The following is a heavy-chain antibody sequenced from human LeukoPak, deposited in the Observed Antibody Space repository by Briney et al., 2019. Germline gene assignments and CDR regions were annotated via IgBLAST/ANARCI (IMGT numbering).Heavy chain of an antibody. CDR1: GGTFSSYA. J-gene: IGHJ4*02. CDR3: ARGGRSSWSGHNYDY. Sequence: ASVKVSCKASGGTFSSYAISWVRQAPGQGLEWMGGIIPIFGTANYAQKFQGRVTITTDESTSTAYMELSSLRSEDTAVYCCARGGRSSWSGHNYDYWGQGTLVTVSS. V-gene: IGHV1-69*05. CDR2: IIPIFGTA. D-gene: IGHD6-13*01.